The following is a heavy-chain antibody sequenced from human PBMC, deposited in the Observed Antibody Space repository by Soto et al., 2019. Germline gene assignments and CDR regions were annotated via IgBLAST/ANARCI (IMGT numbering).Heavy chain of an antibody. Sequence: LRLSCAASGFTFTRYSMNWVRQAPGKGLEWVSSISSTTNYIYYADSMKGRFTVSRDNAKNSVYLEMNSLSAEDTALYYCARESEDLTSNFDYWGQGTLVTVSS. J-gene: IGHJ4*02. V-gene: IGHV3-21*01. CDR1: GFTFTRYS. CDR2: ISSTTNYI. CDR3: ARESEDLTSNFDY.